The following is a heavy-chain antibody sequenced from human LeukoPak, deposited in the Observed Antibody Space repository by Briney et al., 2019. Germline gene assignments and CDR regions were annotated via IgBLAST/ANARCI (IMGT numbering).Heavy chain of an antibody. V-gene: IGHV3-23*01. J-gene: IGHJ1*01. D-gene: IGHD4-17*01. CDR2: ISGSGGST. CDR1: GFTFSSYG. Sequence: GGSLRLSCAASGFTFSSYGMYWVRQAPGKGLEWVSVISGSGGSTYYADSVKGRFTLSRDNSKNTLYLQMNSLRAEDTAVYYCAKEIYGDSTGGRFQQWGQGTLVTVSS. CDR3: AKEIYGDSTGGRFQQ.